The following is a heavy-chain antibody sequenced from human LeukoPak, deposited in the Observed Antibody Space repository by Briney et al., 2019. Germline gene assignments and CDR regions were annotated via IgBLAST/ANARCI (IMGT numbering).Heavy chain of an antibody. CDR2: IISSCSYI. CDR3: AKYTSGTSYRGLDQ. Sequence: GRSLRPSCAASGFTFSSYSMNWVRQAPGKGLEWVSSIISSCSYIYYADSVKGRFTISRDNAKNSLYLQMNSLRAEDTAVYSCAKYTSGTSYRGLDQWGQGTLVTVSA. CDR1: GFTFSSYS. V-gene: IGHV3-21*04. D-gene: IGHD3-10*01. J-gene: IGHJ4*02.